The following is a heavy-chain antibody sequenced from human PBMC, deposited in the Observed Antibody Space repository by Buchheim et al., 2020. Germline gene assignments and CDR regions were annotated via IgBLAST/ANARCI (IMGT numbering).Heavy chain of an antibody. CDR1: GYTFTGYY. CDR2: INPNSGGT. Sequence: QVQLVQSGAEVKKPGASVKVSCKASGYTFTGYYMHRVRQAPGQGLEWMGWINPNSGGTYFAQKFQGRVTMTSDTSISTAYMELSRLRSDDTAVYYCARDGYSGYEAFDYWGQGTL. V-gene: IGHV1-2*02. D-gene: IGHD5-12*01. CDR3: ARDGYSGYEAFDY. J-gene: IGHJ4*02.